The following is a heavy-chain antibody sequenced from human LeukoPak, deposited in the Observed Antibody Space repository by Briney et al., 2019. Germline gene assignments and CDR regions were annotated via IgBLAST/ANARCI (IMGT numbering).Heavy chain of an antibody. V-gene: IGHV4-59*01. CDR1: GGSISSEY. CDR3: ATGPNRYYFDY. Sequence: SETLFLTCTVSGGSISSEYGSWIRQRPGRVLEWTGYIYYSGRTNYNPSLKSRVTISVDTSKNQFSLKLSSVTAADTAVYYCATGPNRYYFDYWGQGTLVTVSS. J-gene: IGHJ4*02. CDR2: IYYSGRT. D-gene: IGHD2/OR15-2a*01.